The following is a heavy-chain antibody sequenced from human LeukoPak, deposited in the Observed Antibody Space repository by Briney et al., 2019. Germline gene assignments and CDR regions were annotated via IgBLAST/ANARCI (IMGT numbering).Heavy chain of an antibody. CDR1: GFTFGSYG. CDR2: ISGSGGST. Sequence: PGGSLRLSCAASGFTFGSYGMSWVRQAPGKGLEWVSAISGSGGSTYYADSVKGRFTISRDNFKNTLYLQMNSLRAEDTAVYYCAKDSRSLAAAGEVDYWGQGTLVTVSS. CDR3: AKDSRSLAAAGEVDY. J-gene: IGHJ4*02. V-gene: IGHV3-23*01. D-gene: IGHD6-13*01.